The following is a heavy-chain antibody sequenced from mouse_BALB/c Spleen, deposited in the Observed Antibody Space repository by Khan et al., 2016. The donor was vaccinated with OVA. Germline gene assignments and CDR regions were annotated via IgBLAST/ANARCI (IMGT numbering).Heavy chain of an antibody. CDR1: GYTFTSYW. J-gene: IGHJ4*01. CDR2: VSPGSGSP. V-gene: IGHV1S41*01. D-gene: IGHD1-1*01. CDR3: PRSNYYVNSLYAMAY. Sequence: DLVKPGASVKLSCRASGYTFTSYWINWIKQRPGQGLEWIGRVSPGSGSPYYNEMFKGKATVTVDKSSSTAYIQLNSLSSEDSAVYFCPRSNYYVNSLYAMAYWGQGTSVTVSS.